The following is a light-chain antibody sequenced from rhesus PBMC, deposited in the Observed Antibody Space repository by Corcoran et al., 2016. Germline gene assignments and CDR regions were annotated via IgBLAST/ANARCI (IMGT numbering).Light chain of an antibody. CDR3: QQFNDWPLT. V-gene: IGKV3-42*01. CDR1: QSLGSS. Sequence: EIVLTQSPATLSLFPGERATLSCRASQSLGSSFAWYQQKPLQAPRLPIYGASTRATGIPDRFSGSWSGTDFILTISTLEPEDVAVYYCQQFNDWPLTFGGGTKMEIK. CDR2: GAS. J-gene: IGKJ4*01.